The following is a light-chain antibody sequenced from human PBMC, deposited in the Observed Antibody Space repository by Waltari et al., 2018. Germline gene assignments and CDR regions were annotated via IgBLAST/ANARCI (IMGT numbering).Light chain of an antibody. Sequence: IQLTQSPSTLSASVGDRVTLTCRSSQGISSYLAWYQQKPGKAPKLLIYAASTWQSWVPSRYSGSGSGTDFTLTISSLQPEDFAAYYCQQLNSYPFTFVAGTKVDIK. CDR2: AAS. CDR3: QQLNSYPFT. CDR1: QGISSY. J-gene: IGKJ3*01. V-gene: IGKV1-9*01.